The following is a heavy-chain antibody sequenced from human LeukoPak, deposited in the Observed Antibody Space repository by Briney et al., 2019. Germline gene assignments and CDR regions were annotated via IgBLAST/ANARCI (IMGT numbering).Heavy chain of an antibody. CDR3: ARASVVYYDSSGPHFDY. CDR1: GGSFSGYY. J-gene: IGHJ4*02. Sequence: SETLSLTCAVYGGSFSGYYWSWIRQPPGKGLEWIGEINHSGSTNYNPSLKSRVTISVDTSKNQFSLKLSSVTAADTAVYYCARASVVYYDSSGPHFDYWGQGTLVTVSS. D-gene: IGHD3-22*01. CDR2: INHSGST. V-gene: IGHV4-34*01.